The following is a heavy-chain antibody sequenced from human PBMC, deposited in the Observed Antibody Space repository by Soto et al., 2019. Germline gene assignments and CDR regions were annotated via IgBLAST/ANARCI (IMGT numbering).Heavy chain of an antibody. V-gene: IGHV3-33*01. CDR3: ARVNPHYYSGMDV. J-gene: IGHJ6*02. CDR1: GFTFSSYG. Sequence: GGSLRLSCAASGFTFSSYGMHWVRQAPGKGLEWVAVIWYDGSNKYYADSVKGRFTISRDNSKNTLYLQMNSLRAEDTAVYYCARVNPHYYSGMDVWGQGTMVTVSS. CDR2: IWYDGSNK.